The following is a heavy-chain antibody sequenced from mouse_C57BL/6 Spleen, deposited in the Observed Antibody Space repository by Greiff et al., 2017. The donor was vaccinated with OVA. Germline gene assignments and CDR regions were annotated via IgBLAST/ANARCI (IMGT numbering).Heavy chain of an antibody. V-gene: IGHV1-80*01. CDR2: IYPGDGDT. CDR3: ARSGTTVVATDFDV. Sequence: VQLQQSGAELVKPGASVKISCKASGYAFSSYWMNWVKQRPGKGLEWIGQIYPGDGDTNYNGKFKGKATLTADKSSSTAYMQLSSLTSEDSAVYFCARSGTTVVATDFDVWGTGTTVTVSS. J-gene: IGHJ1*03. CDR1: GYAFSSYW. D-gene: IGHD1-1*01.